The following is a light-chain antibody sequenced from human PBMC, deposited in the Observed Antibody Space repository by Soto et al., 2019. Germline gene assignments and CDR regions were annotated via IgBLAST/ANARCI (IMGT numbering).Light chain of an antibody. V-gene: IGKV3-15*01. J-gene: IGKJ1*01. CDR1: QYIRSN. Sequence: EIVMTQSPATLSVSPGERATLSCRASQYIRSNLAWYQQKPGQAPRLLIYGASSRATGIPARFSGSGSGTEFTLIISSLQSEDFAVYYCQQYDNWPRTFGQGTKVEVK. CDR3: QQYDNWPRT. CDR2: GAS.